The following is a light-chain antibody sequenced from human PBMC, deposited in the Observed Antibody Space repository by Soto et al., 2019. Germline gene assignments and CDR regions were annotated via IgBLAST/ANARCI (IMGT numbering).Light chain of an antibody. V-gene: IGLV2-14*01. Sequence: QSALTQPASVYGSPAQSITISCTGTSSDVANYNYVSWYQQHPGKAPKLIIYDVSNRPSGVSNRFSGSKSGNTASLTTSGLQAEDEADYYCSSYTSSSTLYFFGTGTKVTV. CDR3: SSYTSSSTLYF. J-gene: IGLJ1*01. CDR1: SSDVANYNY. CDR2: DVS.